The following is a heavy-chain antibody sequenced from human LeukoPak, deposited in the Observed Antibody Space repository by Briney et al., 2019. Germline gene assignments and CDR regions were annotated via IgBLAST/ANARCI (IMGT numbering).Heavy chain of an antibody. V-gene: IGHV2-5*02. CDR3: AHVGMDGHYFDY. D-gene: IGHD7-27*01. Sequence: SGPTLVNPTQTLTLTCSFSGFSFNTGAVGVTWIRQPPGKALEWLALIYWDDDKRYSPSLESRLTISKDTSKNQVVLTMANMDPVDTATYYCAHVGMDGHYFDYWGQGTLVTVSS. CDR1: GFSFNTGAVG. J-gene: IGHJ4*02. CDR2: IYWDDDK.